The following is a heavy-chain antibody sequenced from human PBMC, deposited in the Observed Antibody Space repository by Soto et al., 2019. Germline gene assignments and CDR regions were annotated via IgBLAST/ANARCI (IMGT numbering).Heavy chain of an antibody. J-gene: IGHJ4*02. Sequence: PGGSLSLSCAASGFTFSSYAMSWVRQAPGKGLEWVSAISGSGGSTYYADSVKGRFTISRDNSKNTLYLQMNSLRAEDTAVYYCAKCIVATIRIFDYWGQGTLVTVSS. CDR2: ISGSGGST. CDR1: GFTFSSYA. V-gene: IGHV3-23*01. D-gene: IGHD5-12*01. CDR3: AKCIVATIRIFDY.